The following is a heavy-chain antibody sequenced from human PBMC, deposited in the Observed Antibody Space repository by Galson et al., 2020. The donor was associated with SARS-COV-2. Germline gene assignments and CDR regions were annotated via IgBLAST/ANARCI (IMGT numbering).Heavy chain of an antibody. CDR1: GFNFNNYG. V-gene: IGHV3-33*06. CDR3: AKPGNIFPLGAPNGGYMDA. Sequence: GESLKISCTASGFNFNNYGMYWVRQAPGKGLEWVAVIWYAGGNKYYADSVKGRFTISRDNSKNTLYLQMNGLRAEDTAMYYCAKPGNIFPLGAPNGGYMDAWGKGTTVTVSS. D-gene: IGHD1-26*01. J-gene: IGHJ6*03. CDR2: IWYAGGNK.